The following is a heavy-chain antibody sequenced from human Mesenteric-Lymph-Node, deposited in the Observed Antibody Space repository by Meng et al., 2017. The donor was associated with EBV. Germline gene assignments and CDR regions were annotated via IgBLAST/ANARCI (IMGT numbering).Heavy chain of an antibody. CDR1: GFSLSTSGVG. CDR3: AHSGVVAQFDP. D-gene: IGHD2-15*01. V-gene: IGHV2-5*02. CDR2: IYWDDDK. J-gene: IGHJ5*02. Sequence: QITLKESRPTVVKPTQTLTLTCTFSGFSLSTSGVGVGWIRQPPGEALEWLALIYWDDDKRYSPSLKSRLTITKDTSKNQVVLTMTNMDPVDTATYYCAHSGVVAQFDPWGQGTLVTVSS.